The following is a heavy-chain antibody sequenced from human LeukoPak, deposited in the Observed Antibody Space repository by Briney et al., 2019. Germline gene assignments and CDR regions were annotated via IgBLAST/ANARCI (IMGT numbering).Heavy chain of an antibody. CDR2: LFYTGET. D-gene: IGHD1-26*01. CDR3: ARTDSGRYSYFDY. J-gene: IGHJ4*02. CDR1: DGSISSSSYY. Sequence: SETLSLNCIVSDGSISSSSYYWGWIRQPPGKGLEWIRNLFYTGETFYNPSLNSRVTISVDTSKSQFSLRLSSVTAADTAVYYCARTDSGRYSYFDYWGQGTLVTVSS. V-gene: IGHV4-39*01.